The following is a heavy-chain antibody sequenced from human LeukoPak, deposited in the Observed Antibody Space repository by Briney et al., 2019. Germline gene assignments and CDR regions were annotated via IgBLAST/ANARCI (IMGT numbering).Heavy chain of an antibody. Sequence: ASVKVSCKASGYTFTSYDINWVRQATGQGLEWMGWMNPNSGNTGYAQKFQGRVTITRNTSISTAYMELSSLRSEDTAVYYCARGRVYCSGGSCYSASPWFDPWGQGTLVTVSS. CDR2: MNPNSGNT. CDR1: GYTFTSYD. V-gene: IGHV1-8*03. D-gene: IGHD2-15*01. J-gene: IGHJ5*02. CDR3: ARGRVYCSGGSCYSASPWFDP.